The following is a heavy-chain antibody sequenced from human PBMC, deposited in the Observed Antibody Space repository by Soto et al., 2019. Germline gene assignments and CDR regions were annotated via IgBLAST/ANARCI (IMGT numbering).Heavy chain of an antibody. CDR1: EFNFEDYA. V-gene: IGHV3-9*01. CDR3: AKDMAPIAVAPVGY. D-gene: IGHD6-19*01. J-gene: IGHJ4*02. CDR2: ISWNSGSI. Sequence: PGRFLRVSYAASEFNFEDYAMHWVRQAPGKGLEWVSGISWNSGSIGYADSVKGRFTISRDNAKNSLYLQMNSLRAEDTALYYCAKDMAPIAVAPVGYWGQGTLVTVSS.